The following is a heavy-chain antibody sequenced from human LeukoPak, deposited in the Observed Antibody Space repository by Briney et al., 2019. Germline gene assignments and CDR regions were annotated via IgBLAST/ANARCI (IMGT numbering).Heavy chain of an antibody. J-gene: IGHJ4*02. Sequence: PGGTLRLSSAASVFTFSSYRMSRVPHAPGQGLEWGANIKQELSEQTKVDPVKGRFTISRDNAKNSQYLQMNSLRAEDTAVYYYSRDPDPYYFDYWGQGTLVTVSS. V-gene: IGHV3-7*01. CDR2: IKQELSEQ. CDR3: SRDPDPYYFDY. CDR1: VFTFSSYR.